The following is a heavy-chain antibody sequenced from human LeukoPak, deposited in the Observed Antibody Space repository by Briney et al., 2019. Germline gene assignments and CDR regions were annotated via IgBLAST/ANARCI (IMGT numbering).Heavy chain of an antibody. J-gene: IGHJ4*02. V-gene: IGHV3-33*06. CDR2: IWYDGSNK. Sequence: GGSLRLSCAASGFTFSSYGMHWVRQAPGKGLEWVAVIWYDGSNKYYADSVKGRFTISRDNSKNTLYLQMNSLRADDTAVYFCAKRGVVIRVILVGFHKEAYYFDSWGQGALVTVSS. D-gene: IGHD3-22*01. CDR3: AKRGVVIRVILVGFHKEAYYFDS. CDR1: GFTFSSYG.